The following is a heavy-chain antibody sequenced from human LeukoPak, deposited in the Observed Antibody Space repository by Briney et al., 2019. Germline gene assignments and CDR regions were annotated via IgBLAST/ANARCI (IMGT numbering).Heavy chain of an antibody. V-gene: IGHV4-34*01. Sequence: PSETLSLTCAVYGGSFSGYYWSWIRQPPGKGLEWIGETNHSGSTNYNPSLKSRVTISVDTSKNQFSLKLSSVTAADTAVYYCARGARFTILGYFDYWGQGTLVTVSS. CDR1: GGSFSGYY. CDR3: ARGARFTILGYFDY. J-gene: IGHJ4*02. CDR2: TNHSGST. D-gene: IGHD3-3*01.